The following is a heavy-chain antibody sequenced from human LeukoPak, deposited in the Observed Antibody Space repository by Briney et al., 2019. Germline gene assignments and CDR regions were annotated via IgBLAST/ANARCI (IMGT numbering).Heavy chain of an antibody. CDR2: ISGSGGST. J-gene: IGHJ6*03. D-gene: IGHD4-11*01. Sequence: GGSLRLSCAASGFTFSSYAMSWVRQAPGKGLEWVSAISGSGGSTYYADSVKGRFTISRDNSKNTLYLQMNSLRAEDTAVYYCAKLPMVTTYYYYYYYMDVWGKGTTVTVPS. CDR1: GFTFSSYA. CDR3: AKLPMVTTYYYYYYYMDV. V-gene: IGHV3-23*01.